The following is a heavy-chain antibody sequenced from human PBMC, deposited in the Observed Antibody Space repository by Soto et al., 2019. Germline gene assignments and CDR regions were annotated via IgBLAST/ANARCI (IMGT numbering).Heavy chain of an antibody. D-gene: IGHD2-2*01. Sequence: GGSLRLSCAASGFTFSSYAMSWVRQAPGKGLEWVSAISGSGGSTYYADSVKGRFTISRDNSKNTLYLQMNSLRAEDTAVYYCAKNGAPAAILARRIDYWGQGTLVTVSS. CDR2: ISGSGGST. V-gene: IGHV3-23*01. CDR3: AKNGAPAAILARRIDY. CDR1: GFTFSSYA. J-gene: IGHJ4*02.